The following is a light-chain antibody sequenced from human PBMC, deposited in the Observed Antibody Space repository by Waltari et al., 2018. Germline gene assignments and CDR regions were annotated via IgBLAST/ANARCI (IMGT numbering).Light chain of an antibody. V-gene: IGLV2-23*02. Sequence: QSALTQPASVSGSPGQSITISCPGTSSHVGGYDLVSWYQHHPDKAPKLLIYAVTKRPSGVSNRFSGSKSGNTASLTISGLQAEDEATYYCCSYLERTVFGGGTKLTVL. CDR2: AVT. J-gene: IGLJ2*01. CDR3: CSYLERTV. CDR1: SSHVGGYDL.